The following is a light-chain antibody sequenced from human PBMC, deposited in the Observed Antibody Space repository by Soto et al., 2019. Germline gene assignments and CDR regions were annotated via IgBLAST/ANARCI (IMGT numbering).Light chain of an antibody. V-gene: IGLV2-11*01. CDR3: CSYAGSYIYV. CDR1: SSDVGGYNA. Sequence: QSVLTQPRSVSGSPGQSVTISCTGTSSDVGGYNAVSWYQQNPGKAPKIMIYDVSKRPSGVPDRFSGSKSGNTASLTISGLQAEDEADYYCCSYAGSYIYVFXTGTKVTVL. CDR2: DVS. J-gene: IGLJ1*01.